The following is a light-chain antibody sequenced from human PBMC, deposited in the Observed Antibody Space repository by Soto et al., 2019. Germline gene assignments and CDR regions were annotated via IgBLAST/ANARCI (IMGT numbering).Light chain of an antibody. CDR2: LNRDASH. Sequence: QLVLTQSPSASASLGASVKLTCTLSTGHSSYAIAWHQQQPETGPRYLMKLNRDASHSKGDGIPDRFSGSSAGAERYLTISTLPAEDEADYYCQNWGTGIQVFGAGTKVTVL. J-gene: IGLJ1*01. CDR3: QNWGTGIQV. V-gene: IGLV4-69*02. CDR1: TGHSSYA.